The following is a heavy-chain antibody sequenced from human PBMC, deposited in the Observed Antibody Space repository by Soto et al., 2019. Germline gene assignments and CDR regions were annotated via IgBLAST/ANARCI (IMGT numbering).Heavy chain of an antibody. Sequence: SSETLSLTCAVFGDSISSSSYYWAWIRQPPGKGLEWIGSIHYRANSYYSPSLKSRITISVDTSKNQISLRLSSVTAADTAVYYCARPLQLAVSGFDPWGQGTLVTVSS. V-gene: IGHV4-39*01. CDR2: IHYRANS. CDR3: ARPLQLAVSGFDP. D-gene: IGHD3-3*02. CDR1: GDSISSSSYY. J-gene: IGHJ5*02.